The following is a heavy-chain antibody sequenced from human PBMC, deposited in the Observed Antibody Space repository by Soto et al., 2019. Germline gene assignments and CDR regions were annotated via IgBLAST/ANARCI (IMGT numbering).Heavy chain of an antibody. J-gene: IGHJ4*02. V-gene: IGHV4-61*08. CDR1: GGSIRSGGYY. Sequence: SETLSLTCTVSGGSIRSGGYYWSWIRQHPGKGLEWIGYIYNSGSTNYNPSLKSRVTISVDMSKRQIFLKLSSVTAADTAVYYCAKDQGIAVAVFDYWGRGTLVTVSS. D-gene: IGHD6-19*01. CDR2: IYNSGST. CDR3: AKDQGIAVAVFDY.